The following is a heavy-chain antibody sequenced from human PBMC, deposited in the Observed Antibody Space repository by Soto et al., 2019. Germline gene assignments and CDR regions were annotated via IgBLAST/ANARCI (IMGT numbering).Heavy chain of an antibody. D-gene: IGHD3-16*01. Sequence: GGSLRLSCAASGFTFSNYYMSWVRQAPGKGLEWVSYISSSGSTIYYEDSVKGRFTISRDNAKNSLSLQMSSLRAEDTAVYYCARLRGAHYIDVWGKGTTVTVSS. CDR3: ARLRGAHYIDV. CDR2: ISSSGSTI. J-gene: IGHJ6*03. V-gene: IGHV3-11*01. CDR1: GFTFSNYY.